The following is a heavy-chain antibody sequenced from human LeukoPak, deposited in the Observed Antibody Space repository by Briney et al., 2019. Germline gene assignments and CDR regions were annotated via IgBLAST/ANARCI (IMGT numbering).Heavy chain of an antibody. V-gene: IGHV4-59*12. Sequence: SETLSLTCTVSGGSIRSYYWSWIRQPPGKGLEWIGYIYYSGSTNYNPSLKSRVTISVDKSKNQFSLKLSSVTAADTAVYYCARDNSRGATRYWGQGTLVTVSS. CDR2: IYYSGST. CDR1: GGSIRSYY. J-gene: IGHJ4*02. CDR3: ARDNSRGATRY. D-gene: IGHD4-23*01.